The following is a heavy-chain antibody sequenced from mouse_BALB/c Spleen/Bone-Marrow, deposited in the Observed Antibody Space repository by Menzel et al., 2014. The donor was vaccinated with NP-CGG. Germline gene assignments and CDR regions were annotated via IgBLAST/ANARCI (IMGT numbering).Heavy chain of an antibody. V-gene: IGHV14-3*02. CDR2: IDPANGNT. D-gene: IGHD2-2*01. CDR3: ASYVYGYHFDY. CDR1: GFNIKDTY. J-gene: IGHJ2*01. Sequence: VQLQQSGAELVKPGASVKLSCTASGFNIKDTYMHWVKQRPEQGLEWIGRIDPANGNTKYDPKFQGKATITADTSSNTAYLQLSSLTSEDTAVHYCASYVYGYHFDYWGQGTTLTVSS.